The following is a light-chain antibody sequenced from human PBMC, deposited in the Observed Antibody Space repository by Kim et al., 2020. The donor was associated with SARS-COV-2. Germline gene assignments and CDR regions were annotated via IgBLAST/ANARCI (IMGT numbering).Light chain of an antibody. CDR3: QVWDSSSDHPV. V-gene: IGLV3-21*04. J-gene: IGLJ1*01. CDR2: YDS. Sequence: APGKTARITCGGNNSGNKSVHWYQQKPGQAPVLVIYYDSDRPSGIPERFSGSNSGNTATLTISRVEAGDEADYYCQVWDSSSDHPVFGTGTKVTVL. CDR1: NSGNKS.